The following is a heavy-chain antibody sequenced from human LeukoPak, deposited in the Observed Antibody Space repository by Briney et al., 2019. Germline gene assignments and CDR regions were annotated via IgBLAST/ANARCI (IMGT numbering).Heavy chain of an antibody. CDR1: GGSISSYY. D-gene: IGHD2-21*02. Sequence: SETLSLTCTVSGGSISSYYWSWIRQPPGKGLGWIGYIYYSGSTNYNPSLKSRVTISVDTSKNQFSLKLSSVTAADTAVYYCARQQYCGGDCYSAFNYWGQGTLVTVSS. CDR2: IYYSGST. CDR3: ARQQYCGGDCYSAFNY. V-gene: IGHV4-59*08. J-gene: IGHJ4*02.